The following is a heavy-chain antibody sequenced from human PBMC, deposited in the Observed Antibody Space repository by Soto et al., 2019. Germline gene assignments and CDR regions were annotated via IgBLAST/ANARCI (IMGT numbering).Heavy chain of an antibody. J-gene: IGHJ3*01. D-gene: IGHD3-10*01. CDR2: IIPILGTA. CDR3: ARGRLTKVIREGGFAL. Sequence: SPLKAYSRAAGGTFSSHSIRWQRKTPGQWREGMGGIIPILGTANYAQKFQGRVTITADESTSTAYMALSSVTAEDTAVYYCARGRLTKVIREGGFALWGQGTMVSVS. CDR1: GGTFSSHS. V-gene: IGHV1-69*13.